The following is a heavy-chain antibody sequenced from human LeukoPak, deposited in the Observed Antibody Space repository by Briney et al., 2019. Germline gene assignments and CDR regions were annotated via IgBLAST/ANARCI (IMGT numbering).Heavy chain of an antibody. J-gene: IGHJ6*02. CDR2: IWYDGSNK. CDR3: AREPGIAAATYYYGMDV. Sequence: GGSLRLSCAASGFTFSSYGMHWVRQAPGKGLEWVAVIWYDGSNKYYADSVRGRFTISRDNSKNTLYLQMNSLRAEDTAVYYCAREPGIAAATYYYGMDVWGQGTTVTVSS. V-gene: IGHV3-33*01. D-gene: IGHD6-13*01. CDR1: GFTFSSYG.